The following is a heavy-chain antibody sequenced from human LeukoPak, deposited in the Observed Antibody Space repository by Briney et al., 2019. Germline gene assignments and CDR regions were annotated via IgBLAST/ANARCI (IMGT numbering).Heavy chain of an antibody. D-gene: IGHD2-15*01. Sequence: ASVKVSCKASGYTFTSYAMNWVRQAPGQGLEWMGWINTNTGNPTYAQGFTGRFVFSLDTSVSTAYLQISSLKAEDTAVYYCARVDGCSGGSCYLTNPPFDYWGQGTLVTVSS. J-gene: IGHJ4*02. V-gene: IGHV7-4-1*02. CDR1: GYTFTSYA. CDR2: INTNTGNP. CDR3: ARVDGCSGGSCYLTNPPFDY.